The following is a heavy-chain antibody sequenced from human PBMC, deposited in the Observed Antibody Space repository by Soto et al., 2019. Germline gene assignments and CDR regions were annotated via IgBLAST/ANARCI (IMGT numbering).Heavy chain of an antibody. D-gene: IGHD2-21*02. Sequence: SVKVSCKASGGTFSSYAISWVRQAPGQGLEWKGGIIPIFGTANYAQKFQGRVTITADESTSIAYMELSNLRSEDTAVYYCASSILCGGDCSYYYYGMDVWGQGTTVTVSS. CDR3: ASSILCGGDCSYYYYGMDV. CDR2: IIPIFGTA. J-gene: IGHJ6*02. V-gene: IGHV1-69*13. CDR1: GGTFSSYA.